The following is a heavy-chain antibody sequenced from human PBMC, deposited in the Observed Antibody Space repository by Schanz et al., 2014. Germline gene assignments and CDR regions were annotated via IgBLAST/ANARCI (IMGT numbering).Heavy chain of an antibody. Sequence: EVQLVESGGGLVQPGGSLRLSCAASGFTFSGYSMNWVRQAPGKGLEWISYITGTGTVMYADSVKGRFTISRDNAKNSLYLQMNSLRAEDTAVYYCARPPHDSSGYYPFDYWGQGTLVTVSS. CDR2: ITGTGTV. D-gene: IGHD3-22*01. J-gene: IGHJ4*02. CDR1: GFTFSGYS. V-gene: IGHV3-48*04. CDR3: ARPPHDSSGYYPFDY.